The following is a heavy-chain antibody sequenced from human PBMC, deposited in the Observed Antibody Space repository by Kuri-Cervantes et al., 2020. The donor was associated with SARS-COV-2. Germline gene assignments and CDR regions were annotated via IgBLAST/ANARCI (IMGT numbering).Heavy chain of an antibody. V-gene: IGHV1-8*01. Sequence: ASVKVSCKASGYTFTSYDINWVRQATGQGLEWMGWMNPNSGNTGYAQKFQGRVTMTRNTSINTAYMELSSLRSEDTAVYYCARGSVVPAARGSLSAFDIWGQGTMVTVSS. CDR2: MNPNSGNT. D-gene: IGHD2-2*01. CDR3: ARGSVVPAARGSLSAFDI. CDR1: GYTFTSYD. J-gene: IGHJ3*02.